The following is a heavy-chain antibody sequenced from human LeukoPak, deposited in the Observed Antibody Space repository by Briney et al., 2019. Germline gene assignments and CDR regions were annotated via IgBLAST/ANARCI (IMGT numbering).Heavy chain of an antibody. J-gene: IGHJ4*02. CDR3: ARDQPRWDEPYGGVTSDY. CDR1: GFTFSSYS. Sequence: GGSLRLSCAASGFTFSSYSMDWVRQAPGKGLEWVSSISSSSSYIYYADSVKGRFTISRDNAKSSLYLQMNSLRAEDTAVYYCARDQPRWDEPYGGVTSDYWGQGTLVTVSS. V-gene: IGHV3-21*01. CDR2: ISSSSSYI. D-gene: IGHD4-11*01.